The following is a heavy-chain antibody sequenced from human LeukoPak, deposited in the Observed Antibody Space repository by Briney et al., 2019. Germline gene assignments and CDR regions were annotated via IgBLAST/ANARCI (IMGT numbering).Heavy chain of an antibody. Sequence: SETLSLTCAVYGGSFSGYYWSWIRQPPGKGLEWIGEINHSGSTNYNPSLKSRVTISVDTSKNQFSLKLSSVTAADTAVYYCATSWANFHSSSWYGRYFQHWGQGTLVTVSS. V-gene: IGHV4-34*01. CDR3: ATSWANFHSSSWYGRYFQH. J-gene: IGHJ1*01. D-gene: IGHD6-13*01. CDR1: GGSFSGYY. CDR2: INHSGST.